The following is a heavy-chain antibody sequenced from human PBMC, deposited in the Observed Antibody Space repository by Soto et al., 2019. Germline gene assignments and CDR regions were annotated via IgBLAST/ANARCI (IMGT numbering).Heavy chain of an antibody. CDR1: GFSFSTSGVG. CDR2: IYWNDDR. J-gene: IGHJ5*02. Sequence: QITLKESGPTLVKPTQTLTLTCTFSGFSFSTSGVGVGWIRQPPGKALEWLTLIYWNDDRRYSPSPKSRLTNTKDTSKNQVFLTMTNMDPVDTATYYCVSGSFPNWFDPWGQGTLVTVSS. V-gene: IGHV2-5*01. CDR3: VSGSFPNWFDP. D-gene: IGHD3-10*01.